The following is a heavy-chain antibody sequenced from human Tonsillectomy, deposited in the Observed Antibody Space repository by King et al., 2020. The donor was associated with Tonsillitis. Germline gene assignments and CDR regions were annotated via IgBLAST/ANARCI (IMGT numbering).Heavy chain of an antibody. V-gene: IGHV1-69*06. Sequence: VQLVESGAEVKKPGSSVKVSCKTSGGTFSSYAFSWVRQAPGLGLEWMGGIIPSFAPAIYAKNFQGRVTITVDKSTSTTYMELRSLRSEDTAVYYCARDIGDWGDYWGQGTLVTVSS. J-gene: IGHJ4*02. CDR2: IIPSFAPA. CDR3: ARDIGDWGDY. CDR1: GGTFSSYA. D-gene: IGHD7-27*01.